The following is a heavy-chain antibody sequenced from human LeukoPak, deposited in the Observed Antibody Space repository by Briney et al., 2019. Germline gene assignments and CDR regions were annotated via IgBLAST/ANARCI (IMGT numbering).Heavy chain of an antibody. D-gene: IGHD5-24*01. J-gene: IGHJ4*02. CDR2: ISGSGGST. V-gene: IGHV3-23*01. Sequence: GGSLRLSCAASGFIFSTYAMSWVRQAPGKGLEWVSAISGSGGSTYYADSVKGRFTISRDNSKNTLYLQMNSLRAEDTAVYCCAKRDGDYFDYWGQGTLVTVSS. CDR1: GFIFSTYA. CDR3: AKRDGDYFDY.